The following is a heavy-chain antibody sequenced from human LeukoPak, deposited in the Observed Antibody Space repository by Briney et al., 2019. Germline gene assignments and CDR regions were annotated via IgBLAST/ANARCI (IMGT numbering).Heavy chain of an antibody. V-gene: IGHV3-11*05. D-gene: IGHD6-13*01. J-gene: IGHJ4*02. CDR1: GFSFTNYA. Sequence: GGSLRLSCATSGFSFTNYAVHWVRQAPGKGLEWVSDISSTSIYANYADSVKSLFTISRDNAKNSLYLQMNSLRAEDTAVYYCAREDGYSSSWYSDYWGQGTLVTVSS. CDR2: ISSTSIYA. CDR3: AREDGYSSSWYSDY.